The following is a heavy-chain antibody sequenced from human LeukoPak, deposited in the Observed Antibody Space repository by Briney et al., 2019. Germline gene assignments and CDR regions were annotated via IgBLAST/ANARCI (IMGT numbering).Heavy chain of an antibody. D-gene: IGHD2-21*01. CDR1: GGSISSYY. CDR3: ARYSTDAFDI. Sequence: SETLSLTCTVSGGSISSYYWSWIRRPPGKGLEWIGYIYYSGSTNYNPSLKSRVTISVDTSKNQFSLKLSSVTAADTAVYYCARYSTDAFDIWGQGTMVTVSS. CDR2: IYYSGST. J-gene: IGHJ3*02. V-gene: IGHV4-59*01.